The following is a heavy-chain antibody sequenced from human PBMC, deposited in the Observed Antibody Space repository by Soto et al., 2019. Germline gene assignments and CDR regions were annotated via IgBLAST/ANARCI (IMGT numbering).Heavy chain of an antibody. CDR1: GGSISSYY. CDR2: MYNTGST. V-gene: IGHV4-59*01. Sequence: SETLSLTCTVSGGSISSYYWSWIGQPPGKGLEWIGYMYNTGSTIYNPSLKSRGTISVDTSKHQVSLKLNSVTAADTAVYYCARDLWGYCGADCYPLDVWGQGTTVTVS. J-gene: IGHJ6*02. D-gene: IGHD2-21*02. CDR3: ARDLWGYCGADCYPLDV.